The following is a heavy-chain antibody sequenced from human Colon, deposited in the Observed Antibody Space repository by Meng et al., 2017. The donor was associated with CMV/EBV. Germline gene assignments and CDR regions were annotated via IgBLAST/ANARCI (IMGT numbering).Heavy chain of an antibody. J-gene: IGHJ3*02. CDR1: GFIFSDHY. V-gene: IGHV3-72*01. CDR2: VVNKANSYTT. D-gene: IGHD1-26*01. Sequence: GESLKISCAGSGFIFSDHYIDWVRQAPGKGLEWVGRVVNKANSYTTEYGASVTGRFTFSRDDSENSVYLQMNSLKSEDTAVYYCSKGYSGIDIYAFDIWGHGTMVTVSS. CDR3: SKGYSGIDIYAFDI.